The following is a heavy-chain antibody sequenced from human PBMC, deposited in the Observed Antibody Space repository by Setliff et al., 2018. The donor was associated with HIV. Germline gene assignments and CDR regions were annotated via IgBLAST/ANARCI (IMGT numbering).Heavy chain of an antibody. CDR2: IDYTGAT. CDR1: GGSIRSSDYS. Sequence: SETLSLTCTVSGGSIRSSDYSWGWIRQPPGKGLEWIAGIDYTGATYFNPSLKSRVSISVDRSKNHFSLRLSSVTAADTAVYYCARGGSRGSWYWDYWGQGTLVTVSS. V-gene: IGHV4-39*07. J-gene: IGHJ4*02. D-gene: IGHD6-13*01. CDR3: ARGGSRGSWYWDY.